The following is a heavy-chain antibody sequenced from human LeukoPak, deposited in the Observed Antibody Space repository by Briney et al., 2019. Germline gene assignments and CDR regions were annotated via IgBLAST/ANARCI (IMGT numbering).Heavy chain of an antibody. Sequence: GGSLRLSCAASGFTSSNYAMHWVRQAPGKGLEWVAVISYDGSNKYYAGSVKGRFTISRDNSKNTLYLQMNSLRAEDTAVYYCARDVWYTSSSAADYWGQGTLVTVSS. CDR2: ISYDGSNK. J-gene: IGHJ4*02. CDR3: ARDVWYTSSSAADY. V-gene: IGHV3-30*04. CDR1: GFTSSNYA. D-gene: IGHD6-6*01.